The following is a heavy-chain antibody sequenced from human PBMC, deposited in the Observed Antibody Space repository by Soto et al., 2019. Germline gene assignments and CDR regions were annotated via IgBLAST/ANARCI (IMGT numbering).Heavy chain of an antibody. CDR3: ARGRDYSSRNWFDP. D-gene: IGHD4-4*01. V-gene: IGHV4-34*01. Sequence: SETLSLTCAVYGGSFSGYCWSWIRQPPGKGLEWIGEINHSGSTNYNPSLKSRVTISVDTSKNQFSLKLSSVTAADTAVYYCARGRDYSSRNWFDPWGQGTLVTVSS. CDR1: GGSFSGYC. CDR2: INHSGST. J-gene: IGHJ5*02.